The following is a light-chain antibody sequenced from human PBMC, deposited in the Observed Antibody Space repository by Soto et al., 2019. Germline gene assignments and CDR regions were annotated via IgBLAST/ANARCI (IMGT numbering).Light chain of an antibody. J-gene: IGLJ2*01. V-gene: IGLV1-44*01. CDR3: AAWDDSLNGPL. CDR2: NNN. CDR1: SSNIASNT. Sequence: QSVLTQPHSASGTPGQRVTISCSGSSSNIASNTVNWYQQLPGTAPKLLIYNNNHRPSGVLDRFSGSKSGTSASLAISGLQSEDEADYYCAAWDDSLNGPLFGGGTKLTVL.